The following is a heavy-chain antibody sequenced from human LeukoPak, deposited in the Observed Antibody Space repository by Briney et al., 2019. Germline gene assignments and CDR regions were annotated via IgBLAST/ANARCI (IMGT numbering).Heavy chain of an antibody. CDR2: IYYTGST. CDR1: GGSISNYY. Sequence: SETLSLTCTVSGGSISNYYWSWIRQPPGKGLDWIGYIYYTGSTNYNPSLKSRVTISVDTSKNQFSLKLSSVTAADTAVYYCARDVGGNSGWFDPWGQGTLVTVSS. D-gene: IGHD4-23*01. V-gene: IGHV4-59*01. J-gene: IGHJ5*02. CDR3: ARDVGGNSGWFDP.